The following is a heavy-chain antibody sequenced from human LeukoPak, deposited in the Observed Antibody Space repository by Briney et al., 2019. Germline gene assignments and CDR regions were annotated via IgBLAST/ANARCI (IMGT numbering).Heavy chain of an antibody. D-gene: IGHD3-3*01. J-gene: IGHJ5*02. Sequence: RASVKVSCKASGGTFSSYALSWVRRAPGQGLEWMGGIIPIFGTANYAQKFQGRVTITTDESTSTAYMELSSLRSEDTGVYYCARYLGSYDSDEWFYPWGQGTLVTVSS. CDR1: GGTFSSYA. V-gene: IGHV1-69*05. CDR2: IIPIFGTA. CDR3: ARYLGSYDSDEWFYP.